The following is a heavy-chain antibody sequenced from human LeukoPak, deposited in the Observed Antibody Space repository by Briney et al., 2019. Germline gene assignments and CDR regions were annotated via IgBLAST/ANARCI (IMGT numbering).Heavy chain of an antibody. V-gene: IGHV4-39*01. J-gene: IGHJ4*02. CDR3: ARLRGYSSGWYGVFY. Sequence: PSETLSLTCTVSGGSISSSSYCWGWIRQPPGKGLEWIGSIYYSGSTYYNPSLKSRVTISVDTSKNQFSLKLSSVTAADTAVYYCARLRGYSSGWYGVFYWGQGTLVTVSS. CDR1: GGSISSSSYC. D-gene: IGHD6-19*01. CDR2: IYYSGST.